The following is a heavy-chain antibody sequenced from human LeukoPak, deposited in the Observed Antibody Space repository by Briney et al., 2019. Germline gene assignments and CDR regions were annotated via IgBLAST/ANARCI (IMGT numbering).Heavy chain of an antibody. V-gene: IGHV4-30-2*01. CDR3: ARAPITMVRGVPFPHWVDY. CDR2: IYHSGST. CDR1: GFSISSGGYS. D-gene: IGHD3-10*01. J-gene: IGHJ4*02. Sequence: NPSETLSLTCAVSGFSISSGGYSWRWIRQPPGKGLEWIGYIYHSGSTYYNPSLKSRVTISVDRSKNQFSLKPSSVTAADTAVYYCARAPITMVRGVPFPHWVDYWGQGTLVTVSS.